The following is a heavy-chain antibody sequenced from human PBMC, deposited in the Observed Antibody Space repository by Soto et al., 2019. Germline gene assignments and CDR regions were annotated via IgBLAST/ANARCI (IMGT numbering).Heavy chain of an antibody. CDR3: AMVPEGVFSWFDP. CDR1: GGSISSGRYY. Sequence: QVQLQESGPGLVKPSQTLSLTCTVSGGSISSGRYYWSWIRQLPGKGLEWIGYIYYSGSTYYNPSLKSRVSISVDTSKNQFSLKVRSVTAADTAVYYCAMVPEGVFSWFDPWGQGTLVTVSS. V-gene: IGHV4-31*03. CDR2: IYYSGST. J-gene: IGHJ5*02.